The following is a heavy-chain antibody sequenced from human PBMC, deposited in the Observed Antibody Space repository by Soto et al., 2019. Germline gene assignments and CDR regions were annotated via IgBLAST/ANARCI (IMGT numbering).Heavy chain of an antibody. V-gene: IGHV1-18*01. CDR1: GYTFTSYG. Sequence: ASVKVSCKASGYTFTSYGISWVRQAPGQGLEWMGWISAYNGNTNYAQKLQGRVTMTTDTSTSTAYMELRSLRSDDTAVYYCARFWYHDILAGHYNEDYHYGMDVAGEWTKV. CDR3: ARFWYHDILAGHYNEDYHYGMDV. D-gene: IGHD3-9*01. J-gene: IGHJ6*01. CDR2: ISAYNGNT.